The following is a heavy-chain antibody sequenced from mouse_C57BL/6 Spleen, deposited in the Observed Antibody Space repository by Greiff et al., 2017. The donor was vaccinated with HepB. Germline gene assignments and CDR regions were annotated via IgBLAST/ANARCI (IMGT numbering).Heavy chain of an antibody. CDR1: GFTFSDYG. V-gene: IGHV5-17*01. Sequence: EVKLMESGGGLVKPGGSLKLSCAASGFTFSDYGMHWVRQAPEKGLEWVAYISSGSSTIYYADTVKGRFTISRDNAKNTLFLQMTSLRSEDTAMYYCARWLPRYYAMDYWGQGTSVTVSS. CDR2: ISSGSSTI. CDR3: ARWLPRYYAMDY. J-gene: IGHJ4*01. D-gene: IGHD2-2*01.